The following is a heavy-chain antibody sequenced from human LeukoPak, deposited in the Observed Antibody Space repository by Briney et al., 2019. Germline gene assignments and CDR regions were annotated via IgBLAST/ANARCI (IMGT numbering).Heavy chain of an antibody. CDR1: GYTFTSYD. V-gene: IGHV1-8*01. D-gene: IGHD6-19*01. J-gene: IGHJ6*03. Sequence: GASVKVSCKASGYTFTSYDINWVRQATGQGLEWMGWMNPNSGNTGYAQKFQGRVTMTRDTSISTAYMELSRLRSDDTAVYYCARVPLQIHSSGPYYYYMDVWGKGTTVTVSS. CDR3: ARVPLQIHSSGPYYYYMDV. CDR2: MNPNSGNT.